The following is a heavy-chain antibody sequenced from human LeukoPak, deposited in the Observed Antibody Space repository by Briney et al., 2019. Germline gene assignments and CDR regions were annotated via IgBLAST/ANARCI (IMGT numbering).Heavy chain of an antibody. V-gene: IGHV3-23*01. J-gene: IGHJ4*02. CDR1: GFTFSSYA. CDR3: AKRLPHHFDY. D-gene: IGHD5/OR15-5a*01. Sequence: GGSLRLSCAASGFTFSSYAMSWVRQAPGKGLELVSAITGSGGTYYADSVKGRFTVSRDNSKNPLYLQMNSPSAEDTAVYYCAKRLPHHFDYWGQGTPVTFSS. CDR2: ITGSGGT.